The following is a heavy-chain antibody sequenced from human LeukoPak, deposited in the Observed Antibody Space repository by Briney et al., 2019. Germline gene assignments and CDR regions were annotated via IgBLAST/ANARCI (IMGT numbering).Heavy chain of an antibody. CDR2: ISYDGSTK. D-gene: IGHD5-18*01. Sequence: GGSLRLSCAASGFTFSRYAMHWIRQAPGKGLEWVAVISYDGSTKFYADSVTGRFTISRDSSKNIVYLQMSSLRAEDTAVYYCARVHRGYSYGRLDYWGQGTLVTVSS. V-gene: IGHV3-30-3*01. CDR3: ARVHRGYSYGRLDY. J-gene: IGHJ4*02. CDR1: GFTFSRYA.